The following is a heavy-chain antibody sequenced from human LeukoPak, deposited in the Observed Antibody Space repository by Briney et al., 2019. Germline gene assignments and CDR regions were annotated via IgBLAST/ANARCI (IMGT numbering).Heavy chain of an antibody. Sequence: SGPTLGHPSPALTLTFTFSGFSRSTSGMGMNWIRHPPVKALEWLAHIDWDDKKYYSTSRKTRLTISQDNSNTQVVLTTTNIDPVDTASYYCARQFGESVNYFDYWGQGTLVTVSS. CDR1: GFSRSTSGMG. V-gene: IGHV2-70*01. CDR2: IDWDDKK. D-gene: IGHD3-10*01. J-gene: IGHJ4*02. CDR3: ARQFGESVNYFDY.